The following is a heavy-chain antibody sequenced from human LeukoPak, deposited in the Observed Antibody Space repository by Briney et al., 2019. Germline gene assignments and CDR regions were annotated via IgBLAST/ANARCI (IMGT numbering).Heavy chain of an antibody. CDR3: ARALPGWGIVVVPAASDY. CDR1: GFIFISYG. D-gene: IGHD2-2*01. V-gene: IGHV3-7*01. J-gene: IGHJ4*02. CDR2: IRHDGSEK. Sequence: PGGPLNLSCAASGFIFISYGMTWVRQAPGKGLEWVAKIRHDGSEKYYVDSVKGRFTISRDNAKNSLYLQMSSLRAEDTAVYYCARALPGWGIVVVPAASDYWSQGTLVTVSS.